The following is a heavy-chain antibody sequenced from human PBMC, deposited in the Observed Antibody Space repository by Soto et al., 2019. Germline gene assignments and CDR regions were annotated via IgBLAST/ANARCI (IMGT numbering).Heavy chain of an antibody. CDR3: ARQTYTVVTQFGF. D-gene: IGHD4-17*01. J-gene: IGHJ4*02. Sequence: SETLSLTCTVSGGSISSSSNHWGWIRQPPGKGLEWIGNIYYSENTYYNPSLKSRVTISVDTSKNQFSLKLTSVTAADTAVYYCARQTYTVVTQFGFWGLGTLVTVSS. CDR2: IYYSENT. CDR1: GGSISSSSNH. V-gene: IGHV4-39*01.